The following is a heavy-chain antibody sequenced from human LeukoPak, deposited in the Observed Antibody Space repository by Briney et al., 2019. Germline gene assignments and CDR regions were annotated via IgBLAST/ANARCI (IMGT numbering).Heavy chain of an antibody. J-gene: IGHJ3*02. D-gene: IGHD3-22*01. CDR2: IYPGDSDT. CDR3: ARRIDSSGYYHHDAFDI. V-gene: IGHV5-51*01. CDR1: GYRFTSYW. Sequence: KRGESLKISWKGSGYRFTSYWIGWVRQMPGKVLEWMGIIYPGDSDTRYSPSFHGQVTISADKSISTAYLQWSSLKASDTAMYYCARRIDSSGYYHHDAFDIWGQGTMVTVSS.